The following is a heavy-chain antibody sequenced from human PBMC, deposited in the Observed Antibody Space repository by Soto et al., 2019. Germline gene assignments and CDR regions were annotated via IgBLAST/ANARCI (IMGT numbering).Heavy chain of an antibody. Sequence: QVQLVESGGGVVQPGRSLRLSCAASGFTFSSYGMHWVRQAPGKGLEWVAVIWYDGSNKYYADSVKGRFTISRDNSKNPLYLQMNSLRAEDTAVYYCERVPLDYGGYVGYFQHWGQGTLVTVSS. CDR2: IWYDGSNK. CDR3: ERVPLDYGGYVGYFQH. V-gene: IGHV3-33*01. J-gene: IGHJ1*01. CDR1: GFTFSSYG. D-gene: IGHD4-17*01.